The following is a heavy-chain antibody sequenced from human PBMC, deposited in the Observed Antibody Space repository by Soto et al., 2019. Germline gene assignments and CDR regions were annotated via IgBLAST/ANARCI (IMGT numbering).Heavy chain of an antibody. CDR3: ARDWVAGTPGGGWFDP. CDR2: IIPIFGTA. D-gene: IGHD6-19*01. Sequence: QVQLVQSGAEVKKPGSSVKVSCKASGGTFSSYAISWVRQAPGQGLEWMGGIIPIFGTANYAQKFQGRVTITADESTSKAYMELSSLRSEDTAVYYCARDWVAGTPGGGWFDPWGQGTLVTVSS. J-gene: IGHJ5*02. V-gene: IGHV1-69*01. CDR1: GGTFSSYA.